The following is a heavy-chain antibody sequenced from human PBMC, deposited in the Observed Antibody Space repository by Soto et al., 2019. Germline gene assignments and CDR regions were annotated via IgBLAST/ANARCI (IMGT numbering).Heavy chain of an antibody. CDR1: GHPFSRYN. CDR3: AIGDNCGDGVIDV. J-gene: IGHJ3*01. Sequence: QVQLVQSGAEMKKRGASVKVSCKAPGHPFSRYNVHWVRQAPGQGRPWRGRIKLNTGVTSDASEFQDRVTMTRDMSISTVYMELNILRSDDTAVYSCAIGDNCGDGVIDVWGQGTMVTVSS. D-gene: IGHD1-1*01. V-gene: IGHV1-2*02. CDR2: IKLNTGVT.